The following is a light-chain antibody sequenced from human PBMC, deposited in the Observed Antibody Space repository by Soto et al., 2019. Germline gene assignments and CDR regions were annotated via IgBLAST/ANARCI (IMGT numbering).Light chain of an antibody. Sequence: SPATLSLSPGERATLSCRASQSVSSNYLAWYQQKPGQAPRLLIYGASSRATGIPDRFSGSGSGTDFTLTISRLEPEDFAVYYCQQFGTSPPSTFGQWTRLEI. CDR3: QQFGTSPPST. CDR1: QSVSSNY. CDR2: GAS. J-gene: IGKJ5*01. V-gene: IGKV3-20*01.